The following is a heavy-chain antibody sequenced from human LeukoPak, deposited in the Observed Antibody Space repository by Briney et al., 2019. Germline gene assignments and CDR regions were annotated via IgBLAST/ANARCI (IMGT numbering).Heavy chain of an antibody. J-gene: IGHJ6*03. CDR3: ASPPAYGFGYYYYMDV. V-gene: IGHV3-23*01. CDR1: GFTFSSYG. Sequence: LGGSLRLSCAASGFTFSSYGMSWVRQAPGKGLEWVSAISGSGGSTYYADSVKGRFTISRDNSKNTLYLQMNSLRAEDTAVYYCASPPAYGFGYYYYMDVWGKGTTVTVSS. D-gene: IGHD3-3*01. CDR2: ISGSGGST.